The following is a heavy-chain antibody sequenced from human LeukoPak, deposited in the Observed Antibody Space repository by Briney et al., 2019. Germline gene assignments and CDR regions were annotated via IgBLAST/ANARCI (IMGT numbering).Heavy chain of an antibody. J-gene: IGHJ6*03. CDR1: GGSISSGDYH. CDR2: IYTSGRT. CDR3: ARAYGSVTAIPYYYYYYMDV. V-gene: IGHV4-61*02. Sequence: PSQTLSLTCTVSGGSISSGDYHWSWIRQPAGKGLEWIGRIYTSGRTNYNPSLKSRVTISVDTSKNQFSLKLSSVTAADTAVYYCARAYGSVTAIPYYYYYYMDVWGKGTTVTVSS. D-gene: IGHD2-21*02.